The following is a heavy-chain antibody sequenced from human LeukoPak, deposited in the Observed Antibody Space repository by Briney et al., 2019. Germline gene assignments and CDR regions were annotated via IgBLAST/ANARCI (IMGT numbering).Heavy chain of an antibody. CDR1: GRSINNYY. CDR2: INYSGDT. Sequence: SETLSLTCTVSGRSINNYYWSWIRQPPGKGLEWIGYINYSGDTNSNPSLESRVTISVDTSRKQFSLRLNSVTAADTAVYFCARIYAGGSFFDYWGQGTLVTVSS. V-gene: IGHV4-59*08. J-gene: IGHJ4*02. D-gene: IGHD3-10*01. CDR3: ARIYAGGSFFDY.